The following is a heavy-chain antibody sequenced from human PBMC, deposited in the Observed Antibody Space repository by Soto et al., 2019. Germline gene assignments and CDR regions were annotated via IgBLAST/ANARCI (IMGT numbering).Heavy chain of an antibody. CDR2: IKRKADGGTT. J-gene: IGHJ4*02. CDR1: GFTLSDAW. Sequence: EVQVVESGGGLVKPGGSLRLSCAASGFTLSDAWMHSVRQAPGKGLQWVGRIKRKADGGTTDYAAPVKGRFTISRDDSKNTLFLHMNSLISDDTAVYFSVTDQVAQWGQRTLVTVSP. CDR3: VTDQVAQ. V-gene: IGHV3-15*07. D-gene: IGHD2-15*01.